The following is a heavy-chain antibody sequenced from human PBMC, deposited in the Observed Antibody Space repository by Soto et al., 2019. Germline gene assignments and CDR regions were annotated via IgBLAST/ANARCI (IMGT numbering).Heavy chain of an antibody. CDR1: GGSFSSYY. Sequence: SETLSLTCAVYGGSFSSYYWSWIRQPPGKGLEWIGYIYYSGSTNYNPSLKSRVTISVDTSKNQFSLKLSSVTAADTAVYYCARPHGGSSGWDNWFDPWGQGTLVTVSS. J-gene: IGHJ5*02. CDR2: IYYSGST. V-gene: IGHV4-59*01. D-gene: IGHD6-25*01. CDR3: ARPHGGSSGWDNWFDP.